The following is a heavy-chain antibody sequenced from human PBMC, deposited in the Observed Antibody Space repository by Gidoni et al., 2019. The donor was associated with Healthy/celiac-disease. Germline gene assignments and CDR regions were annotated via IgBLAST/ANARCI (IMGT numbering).Heavy chain of an antibody. J-gene: IGHJ4*02. D-gene: IGHD6-19*01. CDR2: INHSGST. V-gene: IGHV4-34*01. CDR1: GGSFSGSY. CDR3: ARDRTGYSSGWHRGGLGY. Sequence: QVQLQQWGAGLLKPSETLSLTCAVYGGSFSGSYWSWIRQPPGKGLEWIGEINHSGSTNYNPSLKSRVTISVDTSKNQFSLKLSSVTAADTAAYYCARDRTGYSSGWHRGGLGYWGQGTLVTVSS.